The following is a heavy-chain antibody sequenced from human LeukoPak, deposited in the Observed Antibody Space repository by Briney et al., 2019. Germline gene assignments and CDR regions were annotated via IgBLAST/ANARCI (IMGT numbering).Heavy chain of an antibody. CDR2: IRYDGSNK. D-gene: IGHD3-3*01. Sequence: HPGGSPRLSCAASGFTFSSYGMHWVRQAPGKGLEWVAFIRYDGSNKYYADSVKGRFTISRDNSKNTLYLQMNSLRAEDTAVYYCAKDLYYDFWSGYFDYWGQGTLVTVSS. CDR3: AKDLYYDFWSGYFDY. CDR1: GFTFSSYG. V-gene: IGHV3-30*02. J-gene: IGHJ4*02.